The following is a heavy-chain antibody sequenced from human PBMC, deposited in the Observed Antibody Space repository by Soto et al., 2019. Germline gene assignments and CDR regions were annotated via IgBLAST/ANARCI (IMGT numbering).Heavy chain of an antibody. Sequence: GGSLRLSCAASGFTFSNAWINWVRQAPGKGLGWVGRVKSKNDGGTTDFAAPVKGRFAISRDDSKNMVYLEMNSLQTEDTAIYYCTTDSSITSIIVRFDYWGHVTLVTVSS. J-gene: IGHJ4*01. CDR2: VKSKNDGGTT. V-gene: IGHV3-15*07. D-gene: IGHD3-22*01. CDR3: TTDSSITSIIVRFDY. CDR1: GFTFSNAW.